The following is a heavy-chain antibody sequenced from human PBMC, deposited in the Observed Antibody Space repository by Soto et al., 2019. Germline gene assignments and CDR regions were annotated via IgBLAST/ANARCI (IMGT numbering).Heavy chain of an antibody. CDR3: ARDWRLDY. D-gene: IGHD2-21*01. V-gene: IGHV1-18*01. J-gene: IGHJ4*02. CDR1: GYTFTSYD. Sequence: ASVKVSCKASGYTFTSYDINWVRQATGQGLEWMGWISAYNGNTDYAQKLQGRVTMTTDTSTSTAYMELRSLRSDDTAVYYCARDWRLDYWGQGTLVTVSS. CDR2: ISAYNGNT.